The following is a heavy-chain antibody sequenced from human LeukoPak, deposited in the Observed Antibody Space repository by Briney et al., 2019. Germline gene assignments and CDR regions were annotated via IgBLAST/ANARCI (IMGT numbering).Heavy chain of an antibody. Sequence: KPSQTLSLTCTVSGGSISSGGYYWSWIRQHPGKGLEWIVYIYYSGSTYYNPSLKSRVTISVDTSKNQFSLKLSSVTAADTAVYYCARAIIRNYYYYYMDVWGKRTTVTVSS. CDR3: ARAIIRNYYYYYMDV. CDR1: GGSISSGGYY. V-gene: IGHV4-31*03. J-gene: IGHJ6*03. D-gene: IGHD3-10*01. CDR2: IYYSGST.